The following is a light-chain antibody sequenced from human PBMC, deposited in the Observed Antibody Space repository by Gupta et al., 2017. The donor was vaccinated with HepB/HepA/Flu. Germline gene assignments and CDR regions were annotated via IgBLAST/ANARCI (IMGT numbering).Light chain of an antibody. CDR1: SSAVGGYSH. CDR2: DVS. V-gene: IGLV2-14*03. Sequence: QSALTQPASVSGSPGQSITISCTGTSSAVGGYSHVSWYQQHTGKASRLLIYDVSHRPAGVAARVSGSKSGNTASLTISGLQAEDEADYYCSSETSNTKRIVFGGGTKVTVL. J-gene: IGLJ2*01. CDR3: SSETSNTKRIV.